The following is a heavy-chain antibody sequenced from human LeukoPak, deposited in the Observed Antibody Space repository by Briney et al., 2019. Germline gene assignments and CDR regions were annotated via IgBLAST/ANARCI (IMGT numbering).Heavy chain of an antibody. V-gene: IGHV4-34*01. D-gene: IGHD3-3*01. J-gene: IGHJ4*02. Sequence: SETLSLTCAVYGGSFSGYYWSWIRQPPGKGLEWIGEINHSGSTNYNPSLKSRVTISVDTSKNQFSLKLSSVTAADTAVYYCASLYGRGSQYYDFWTPSWWGQGTLVTVSS. CDR2: INHSGST. CDR1: GGSFSGYY. CDR3: ASLYGRGSQYYDFWTPSW.